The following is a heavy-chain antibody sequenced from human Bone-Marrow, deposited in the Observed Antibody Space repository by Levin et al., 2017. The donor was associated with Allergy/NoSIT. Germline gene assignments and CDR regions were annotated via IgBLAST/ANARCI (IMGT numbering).Heavy chain of an antibody. D-gene: IGHD3-16*01. CDR3: VRDPGGWAPDWGFDS. CDR2: INTDAATT. CDR1: GFNFGNYW. J-gene: IGHJ4*02. V-gene: IGHV3-74*01. Sequence: PGGSLRLSCVASGFNFGNYWMHWVRQVPGRGPVWVSFINTDAATTYYADSVKGRFAISRDNAKNTLFLQMNSLRPEDTGVYFCVRDPGGWAPDWGFDSWGQGTPVTVSS.